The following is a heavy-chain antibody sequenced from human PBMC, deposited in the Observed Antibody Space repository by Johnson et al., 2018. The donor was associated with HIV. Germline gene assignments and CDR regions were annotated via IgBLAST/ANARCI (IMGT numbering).Heavy chain of an antibody. V-gene: IGHV3-64*01. D-gene: IGHD3-22*01. CDR2: ISSNGGST. Sequence: VQLVESGGGLVQPGGSLRLSCAASGFTFSSYAMHWVRQAPGKGLEYVSAISSNGGSTYYANSVKGRFTISRDNSKNTLYLQMGSLRAEDMAVYYCAGDSGGSGFYSDYAFDIWGQGTMVTVSS. CDR1: GFTFSSYA. CDR3: AGDSGGSGFYSDYAFDI. J-gene: IGHJ3*02.